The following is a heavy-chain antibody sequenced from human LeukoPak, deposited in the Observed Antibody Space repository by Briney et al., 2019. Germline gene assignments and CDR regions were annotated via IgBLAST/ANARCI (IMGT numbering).Heavy chain of an antibody. D-gene: IGHD3-16*01. CDR2: ISYDGSNK. CDR1: GFTFSSYG. J-gene: IGHJ4*02. Sequence: GGSLRPSCAASGFTFSSYGMHWVRQAPGKGLEWVAVISYDGSNKYYADSVKGRFTISRDNSKNTLYLQMNSLRAEDTAVYYCAKRRIMGGKDYWGQGTLVTVSS. V-gene: IGHV3-30*18. CDR3: AKRRIMGGKDY.